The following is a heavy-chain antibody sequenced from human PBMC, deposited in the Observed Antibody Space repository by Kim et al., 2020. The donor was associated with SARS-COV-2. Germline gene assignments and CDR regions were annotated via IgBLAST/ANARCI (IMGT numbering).Heavy chain of an antibody. CDR2: IYPGDSDT. V-gene: IGHV5-51*07. D-gene: IGHD5-18*01. CDR1: GYTFGKYW. J-gene: IGHJ2*01. CDR3: ARLVLDTKGGAAWTYKKRSWYFDV. Sequence: GESLKISCKGSGYTFGKYWIAWVHQRPGKGLEWMGLIYPGDSDTSYSPSFQGQVTISVDKSISTAYLQWSSLKASDTAVYYCARLVLDTKGGAAWTYKKRSWYFDVWGRGTLVTVSS.